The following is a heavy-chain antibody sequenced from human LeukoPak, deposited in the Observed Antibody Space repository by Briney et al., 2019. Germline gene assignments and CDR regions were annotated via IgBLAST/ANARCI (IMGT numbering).Heavy chain of an antibody. Sequence: SETLSLTCTVSGGSISSYHWSWIRQPPGKGLEWLGYIYYSGSTNYNPSLKSRVTISVDTSKSQFSLKLTSVTAADTAVYYCARRDGYCRGGTCGYFYMDVWGKGTTVTVSS. V-gene: IGHV4-59*08. J-gene: IGHJ6*03. CDR2: IYYSGST. CDR1: GGSISSYH. D-gene: IGHD2-15*01. CDR3: ARRDGYCRGGTCGYFYMDV.